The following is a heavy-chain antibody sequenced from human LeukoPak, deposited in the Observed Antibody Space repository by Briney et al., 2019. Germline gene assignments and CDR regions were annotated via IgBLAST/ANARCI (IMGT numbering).Heavy chain of an antibody. J-gene: IGHJ4*02. D-gene: IGHD3-10*01. CDR1: GFTFSTYW. Sequence: GGSLRLSCAASGFTFSTYWMQWVRQAPGKGPVWVSRIHKDGKNTKYADSVEGRFTISRDNGKNTLYLQMNGLRAEDTAVYYCAREASGSDNYYSDFWGQGTLVTVSS. CDR2: IHKDGKNT. CDR3: AREASGSDNYYSDF. V-gene: IGHV3-74*03.